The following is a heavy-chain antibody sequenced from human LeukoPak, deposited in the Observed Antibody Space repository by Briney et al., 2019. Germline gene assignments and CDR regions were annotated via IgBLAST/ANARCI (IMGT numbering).Heavy chain of an antibody. J-gene: IGHJ4*02. CDR1: GGSISSSGYY. D-gene: IGHD1-26*01. Sequence: SETLSLTCTVSGGSISSSGYYWGWIRQPPGQGLEWLGTIDYSGTTYHNPSLKSRVTISIDTSKNHFSLKLNSVTAADTAVYYCTRDSGSWTVDYWGQGTLVTVSS. CDR3: TRDSGSWTVDY. V-gene: IGHV4-39*02. CDR2: IDYSGTT.